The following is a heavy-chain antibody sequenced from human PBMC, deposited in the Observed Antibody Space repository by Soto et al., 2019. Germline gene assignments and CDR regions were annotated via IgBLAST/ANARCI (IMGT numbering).Heavy chain of an antibody. V-gene: IGHV1-46*01. J-gene: IGHJ4*02. Sequence: ASVKVSCKASGYTFTSYYMHWVRQAPGQGLEWMGIINPSGGSTSYAQKFQGRVTMTRDTSTSTVYMELSSLRSEDTAVYYCAIRFGPMSSGWSGYFDYWGQGTLVTVSS. CDR2: INPSGGST. CDR1: GYTFTSYY. CDR3: AIRFGPMSSGWSGYFDY. D-gene: IGHD6-19*01.